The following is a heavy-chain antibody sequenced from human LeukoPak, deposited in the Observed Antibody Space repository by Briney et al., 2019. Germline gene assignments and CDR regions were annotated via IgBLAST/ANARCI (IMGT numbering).Heavy chain of an antibody. CDR3: ARVGGNGYYDY. CDR1: GGSMSSGGYS. D-gene: IGHD3-22*01. CDR2: IYHSGRT. V-gene: IGHV4-30-2*01. Sequence: SETLSLTCAVSGGSMSSGGYSWSWIRQPPGKGLEWIGYIYHSGRTYYNPSLKSRVTISIDRSKNQFSLKLSSMTAADTAVYYCARVGGNGYYDYWGQGTLVTVSS. J-gene: IGHJ4*02.